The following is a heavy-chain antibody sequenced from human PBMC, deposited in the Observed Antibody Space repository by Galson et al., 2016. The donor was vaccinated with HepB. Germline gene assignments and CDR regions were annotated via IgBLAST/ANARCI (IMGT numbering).Heavy chain of an antibody. D-gene: IGHD3-10*01. CDR3: AKEREDFYGSGSDFDQ. V-gene: IGHV3-11*01. J-gene: IGHJ4*02. Sequence: SLRLSCAAFGFTFSDHYMSWIRQAPGKGLEWVSYISDSGSTIYYADSVKGRFAISRNNAKNSLSLQLNSLRAEDTAVYYCAKEREDFYGSGSDFDQWGQGTLVTVSS. CDR1: GFTFSDHY. CDR2: ISDSGSTI.